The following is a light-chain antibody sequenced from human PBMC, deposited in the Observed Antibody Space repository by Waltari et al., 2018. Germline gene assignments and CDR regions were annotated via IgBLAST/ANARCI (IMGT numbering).Light chain of an antibody. CDR2: GAS. CDR1: QRFSSSH. Sequence: EIVLTQSPGTLSLSPGERATLPCRASQRFSSSHLAWYQPKPGQAPRLLIYGASSRATGIPDRFSGSGSGTDFTLTISRLEPEDFAVYYCQQYGSSPTFGGGT. CDR3: QQYGSSPT. V-gene: IGKV3-20*01. J-gene: IGKJ4*01.